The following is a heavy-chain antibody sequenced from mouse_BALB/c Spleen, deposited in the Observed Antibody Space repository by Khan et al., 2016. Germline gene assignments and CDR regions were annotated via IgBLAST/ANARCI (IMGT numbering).Heavy chain of an antibody. CDR2: INPGSNYT. Sequence: QMQLEESGAELAKPGASVKMSCKASGYTFTRFWMHWVKQRPGQGLEWIGYINPGSNYTDYNQNFKDKATLTADKSSSTAYMLLSSLTSEDSAVYFCARWWYGNCLYQAIDYWGQGISVTVSS. V-gene: IGHV1-7*01. J-gene: IGHJ4*01. CDR3: ARWWYGNCLYQAIDY. CDR1: GYTFTRFW. D-gene: IGHD2-10*02.